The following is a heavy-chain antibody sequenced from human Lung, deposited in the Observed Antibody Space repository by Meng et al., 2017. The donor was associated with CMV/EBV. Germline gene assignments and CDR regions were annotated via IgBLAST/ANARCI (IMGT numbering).Heavy chain of an antibody. J-gene: IGHJ6*02. CDR3: ASFCMWGTGYYYYGMAV. V-gene: IGHV4-39*01. CDR2: IFYDGNT. Sequence: GSLRLXCTVSGGSIRSTSYYWGWIRQPPGKGLEWIGSIFYDGNTYYNPSLKSRVTISVDTSKNQFSVTLSSVTAADTAVYYCASFCMWGTGYYYYGMAVWGQGTTVXVSS. D-gene: IGHD2-8*02. CDR1: GGSIRSTSYY.